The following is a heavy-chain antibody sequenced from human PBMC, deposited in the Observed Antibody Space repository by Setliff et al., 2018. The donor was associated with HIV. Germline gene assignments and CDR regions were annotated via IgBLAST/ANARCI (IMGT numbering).Heavy chain of an antibody. V-gene: IGHV1-18*01. J-gene: IGHJ4*02. CDR3: ARGYSSSWYNY. D-gene: IGHD6-13*01. Sequence: ASVKVSCKASGYTFTSYGISWVRQAPGLGLEWMGWISAYNGHTNYAQKLHGRVTMTTDTSTSTAYMELRSRRSDDTAVYYCARGYSSSWYNYWGQGTLVTVSS. CDR2: ISAYNGHT. CDR1: GYTFTSYG.